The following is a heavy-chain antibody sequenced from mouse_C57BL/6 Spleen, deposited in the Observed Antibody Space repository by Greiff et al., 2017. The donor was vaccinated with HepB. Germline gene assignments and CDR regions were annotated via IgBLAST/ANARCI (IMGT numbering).Heavy chain of an antibody. CDR1: GFSFTSYG. CDR3: ASNWDGGFAY. D-gene: IGHD4-1*01. V-gene: IGHV2-6*01. J-gene: IGHJ3*01. CDR2: IWGVGST. Sequence: VKLEESGPGLVAPSQSLSISCTVSGFSFTSYGVDWVRQSPGKGLEWLGVIWGVGSTNYNSALKSRLSISKDNSKSQVFLKMNSLQTDDTAMYYCASNWDGGFAYWGQGPLVTVSA.